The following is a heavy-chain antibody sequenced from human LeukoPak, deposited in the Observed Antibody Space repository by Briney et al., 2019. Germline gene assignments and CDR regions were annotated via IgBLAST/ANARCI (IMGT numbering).Heavy chain of an antibody. D-gene: IGHD6-13*01. V-gene: IGHV4-38-2*02. CDR1: GDSITGYY. J-gene: IGHJ5*02. CDR3: ARAYSSSWYWNWFDP. CDR2: IYYSGST. Sequence: SETLSLTCSVSGDSITGYYWGWIRQPPGKGLEWIGNIYYSGSTYYNPSLKSRVTISVDMSKNQFSLKMSSVTAADTAVYYCARAYSSSWYWNWFDPWGQGTLVTVSS.